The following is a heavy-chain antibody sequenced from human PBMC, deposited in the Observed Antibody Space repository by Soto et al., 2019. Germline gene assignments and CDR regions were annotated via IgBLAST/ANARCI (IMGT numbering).Heavy chain of an antibody. J-gene: IGHJ4*02. V-gene: IGHV3-33*01. D-gene: IGHD2-2*01. Sequence: VAVITNNGGSDHYPDSLKGRFTISRDNSKNTLYLQMNSLRAEDTAVYYCVRDDDQEANALDYWGQGTLVTVSS. CDR2: ITNNGGSD. CDR3: VRDDDQEANALDY.